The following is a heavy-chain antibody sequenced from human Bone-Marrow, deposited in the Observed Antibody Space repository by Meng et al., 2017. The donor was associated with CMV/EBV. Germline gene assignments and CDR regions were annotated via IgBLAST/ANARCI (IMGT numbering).Heavy chain of an antibody. J-gene: IGHJ6*02. D-gene: IGHD1-7*01. CDR1: GFTFSSYE. CDR2: ISSSGSTI. CDR3: ARGNWNYGHYYYYGMDV. Sequence: GGSLRLSCAASGFTFSSYEMNWVRQAPGKGLEWVSYISSSGSTIYYADSVKGRFTISRDNAKNSLYLQMNSLRAEDTAVYYCARGNWNYGHYYYYGMDVWGQGTTVTVSS. V-gene: IGHV3-48*03.